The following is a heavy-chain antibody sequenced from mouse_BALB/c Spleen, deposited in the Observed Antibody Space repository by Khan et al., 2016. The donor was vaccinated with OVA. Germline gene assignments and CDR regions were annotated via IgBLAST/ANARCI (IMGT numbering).Heavy chain of an antibody. V-gene: IGHV3-2*02. D-gene: IGHD4-1*01. CDR3: ASELGRYFALDY. CDR1: GYSITSDYA. Sequence: EVQLQESGPGLVKPSQSLSLTCTVTGYSITSDYAWNWIRQFPGNKLEWMGYISYSGSTTSNPSLKSRISITRDTYKDQFFLQLKSVTSEDTATYYCASELGRYFALDYWGQGTSVTVSS. CDR2: ISYSGST. J-gene: IGHJ4*01.